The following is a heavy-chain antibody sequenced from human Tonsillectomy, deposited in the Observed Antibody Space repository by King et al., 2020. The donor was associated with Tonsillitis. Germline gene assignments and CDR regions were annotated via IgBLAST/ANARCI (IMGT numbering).Heavy chain of an antibody. Sequence: HVQLVESGGGVVQPGRSLRLSCAASGFPFSSYGMHWVRQALGKGLEWVAGISYDGSNKYYADSVKGRFTISRDNSKNTLYLQMNSLRAEDTAVYYCAKHNANYGSGDYWCQGTLVTVSS. CDR1: GFPFSSYG. J-gene: IGHJ4*02. CDR3: AKHNANYGSGDY. V-gene: IGHV3-30*18. CDR2: ISYDGSNK. D-gene: IGHD3-10*01.